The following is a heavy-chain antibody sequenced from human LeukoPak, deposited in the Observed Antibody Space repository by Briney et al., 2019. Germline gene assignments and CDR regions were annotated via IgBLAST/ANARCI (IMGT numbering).Heavy chain of an antibody. J-gene: IGHJ6*04. CDR3: ARGDCSSTSCYASWGKHYYYYYGTDV. CDR1: GFTFSDYY. V-gene: IGHV3-11*06. CDR2: ISSSSSYT. D-gene: IGHD2-2*01. Sequence: GGSLRLSCAASGFTFSDYYMSWIRQAPGKGLEWVSYISSSSSYTNYADSVKGRFTISRDNAKNSLYLQMNSLRAEDTAVYYCARGDCSSTSCYASWGKHYYYYYGTDVWGKGTTVTVSS.